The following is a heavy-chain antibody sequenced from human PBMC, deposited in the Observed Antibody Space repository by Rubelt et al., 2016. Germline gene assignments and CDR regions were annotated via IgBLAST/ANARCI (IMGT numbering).Heavy chain of an antibody. CDR3: ARVRRDGYKSHGSDY. CDR2: IKQDGSEK. V-gene: IGHV3-7*01. J-gene: IGHJ4*02. CDR1: GFTFSSYW. D-gene: IGHD5-24*01. Sequence: LRLSCAASGFTFSSYWMSWVRQAPGKGLEWVANIKQDGSEKYYVDSVKGRFTISRDNAKNSLYLQMNSLRAEDTAVYYCARVRRDGYKSHGSDYLGQGTLVTVSS.